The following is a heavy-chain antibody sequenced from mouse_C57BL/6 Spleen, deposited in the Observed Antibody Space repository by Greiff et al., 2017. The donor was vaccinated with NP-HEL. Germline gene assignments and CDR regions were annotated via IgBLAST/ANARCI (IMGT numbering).Heavy chain of an antibody. D-gene: IGHD1-1*01. V-gene: IGHV5-6*01. J-gene: IGHJ2*01. Sequence: EVKLVESGGDLVKPGGSLKLSCAASGFTFSSYGMSWVRQTPDKRLEWVATISSGGSYTYYPDSVKGLFTISRDNAKNTLYLQMSSLKSEDTAMYYCARLGYYGSSTFDYWGQGTTLTVSS. CDR1: GFTFSSYG. CDR3: ARLGYYGSSTFDY. CDR2: ISSGGSYT.